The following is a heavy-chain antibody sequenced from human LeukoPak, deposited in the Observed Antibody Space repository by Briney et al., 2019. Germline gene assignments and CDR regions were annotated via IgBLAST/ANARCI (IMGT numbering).Heavy chain of an antibody. D-gene: IGHD1-7*01. CDR2: ISSSGSTI. J-gene: IGHJ6*03. CDR3: ARVELAPYYYYMDV. CDR1: GFSISSYE. V-gene: IGHV3-48*03. Sequence: AGGSLRLSCAASGFSISSYEVNWVRQAPGKGLEWVSHISSSGSTIWYADSVKGRFTISRDNAKNSLYLQMNSLRAEDTAVYYCARVELAPYYYYMDVWGKGITVTVSS.